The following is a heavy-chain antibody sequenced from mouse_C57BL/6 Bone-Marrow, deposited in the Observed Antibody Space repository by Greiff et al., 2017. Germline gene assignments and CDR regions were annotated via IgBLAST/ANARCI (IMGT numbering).Heavy chain of an antibody. CDR1: GYTFTSYG. J-gene: IGHJ3*01. Sequence: VHLVESGAELARPGASVKLSCKASGYTFTSYGISWVKQRTGQGLEWIGEIYPRSGNTYYNEKFKGKATLTADKASSTAYMELRSLTSEDSAVYFCARLRQGAWFAYWGQGTLVTVSA. CDR2: IYPRSGNT. CDR3: ARLRQGAWFAY. D-gene: IGHD2-12*01. V-gene: IGHV1-81*01.